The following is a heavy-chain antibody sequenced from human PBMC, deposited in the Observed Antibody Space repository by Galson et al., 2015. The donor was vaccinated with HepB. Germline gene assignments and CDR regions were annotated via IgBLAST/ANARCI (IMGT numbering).Heavy chain of an antibody. CDR1: GFTFSTFP. J-gene: IGHJ1*01. CDR2: ICGGGSCT. Sequence: SLRLSCAASGFTFSTFPMSWVRQAPGKGLEWVSAICGGGSCTKYGDSVKGRFTISRDNSKNRLYLEMDSLRADDTAVYYCVKSIESDWTHRRQYFHHWGQGTLVTVSS. D-gene: IGHD2-21*02. CDR3: VKSIESDWTHRRQYFHH. V-gene: IGHV3-23*01.